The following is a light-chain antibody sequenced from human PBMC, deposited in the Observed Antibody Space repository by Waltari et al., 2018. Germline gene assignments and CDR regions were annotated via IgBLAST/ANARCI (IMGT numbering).Light chain of an antibody. V-gene: IGKV1-27*01. CDR1: QGIDNF. J-gene: IGKJ1*01. Sequence: QMTRSPSSLSAPVGDRVTITCRASQGIDNFLAWYQQKPGKAPRLLIYGAFTLQSGAPSRFSGSMSGTDFTLTISDLQPDDVATYYCQRYDSVPRTFGQGTKVEI. CDR2: GAF. CDR3: QRYDSVPRT.